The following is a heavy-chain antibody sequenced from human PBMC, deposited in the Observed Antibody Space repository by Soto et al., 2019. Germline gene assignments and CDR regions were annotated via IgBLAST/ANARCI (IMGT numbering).Heavy chain of an antibody. CDR1: GGTFSSYA. V-gene: IGHV1-69*01. CDR3: ARDTNSRRGYSYGRQGNWFDP. J-gene: IGHJ5*02. CDR2: IIPIFGTA. D-gene: IGHD5-18*01. Sequence: QVQLVQSGAEVKKPGSSVKVSCKASGGTFSSYAISWVRQAPGQGLEWMGGIIPIFGTANYAQKFQGRVTITADESTSTAYMELSSLRSEDTAVYYCARDTNSRRGYSYGRQGNWFDPWGQGTLVTVSS.